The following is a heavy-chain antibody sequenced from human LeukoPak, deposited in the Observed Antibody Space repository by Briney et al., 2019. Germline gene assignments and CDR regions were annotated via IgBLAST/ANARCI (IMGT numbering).Heavy chain of an antibody. J-gene: IGHJ4*02. D-gene: IGHD2-2*01. CDR2: INPNSGGT. CDR1: GYTFTGYY. CDR3: ARDYCSSTSCYSLRGDY. V-gene: IGHV1-2*02. Sequence: ASVKVSCKASGYTFTGYYMHWVRQAPGQGLEWMGWINPNSGGTNYAQKFQGRVTMTRDTSISTAHMELSRLRSDDTAVYYCARDYCSSTSCYSLRGDYWGQGTLVTVSS.